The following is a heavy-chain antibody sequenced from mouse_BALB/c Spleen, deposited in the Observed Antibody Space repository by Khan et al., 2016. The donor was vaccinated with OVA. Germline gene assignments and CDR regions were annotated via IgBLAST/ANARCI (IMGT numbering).Heavy chain of an antibody. J-gene: IGHJ4*01. CDR3: ARDGYYYAMDY. D-gene: IGHD2-3*01. Sequence: LVKTGASVKISCKASGYPFTSYYIHWVKQSHGKSLEWIGFISCYNGATNYNQKFKGKATITVDTSSRTVYMQFNSLTSEDSAVYYCARDGYYYAMDYWGQGTSVTVSS. V-gene: IGHV1S34*01. CDR1: GYPFTSYY. CDR2: ISCYNGAT.